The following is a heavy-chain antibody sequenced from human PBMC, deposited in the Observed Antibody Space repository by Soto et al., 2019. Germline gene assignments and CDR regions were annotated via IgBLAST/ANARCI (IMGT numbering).Heavy chain of an antibody. D-gene: IGHD1-26*01. Sequence: QVQLVQSGAEVKKPGSSVKVSCKASGGTFSSYAISWVRQAPGQGLEWMGGIIPIFGTANYAQKFQGRVTITADEPTSTAYMELGSLRSEDTAVYYCARDGVGATVLDAFDIWGQGTMVTVSS. J-gene: IGHJ3*02. CDR2: IIPIFGTA. CDR3: ARDGVGATVLDAFDI. CDR1: GGTFSSYA. V-gene: IGHV1-69*01.